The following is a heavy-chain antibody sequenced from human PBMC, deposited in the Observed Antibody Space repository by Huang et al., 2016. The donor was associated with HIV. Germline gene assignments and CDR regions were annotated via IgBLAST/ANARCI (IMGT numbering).Heavy chain of an antibody. CDR3: ARESGISYFGSGSYYNVLDY. D-gene: IGHD3-10*01. CDR1: AYTFTSYY. J-gene: IGHJ4*02. CDR2: INPRGGST. V-gene: IGHV1-46*01. Sequence: QVQLEQSGAEVKKPGASVKVSCKASAYTFTSYYVHWVRQAPGQGLEWMGRINPRGGSTNDEQKCQGRVTVTRDTSTSTVYMDLSSLTSEDTAIYYCARESGISYFGSGSYYNVLDYWGQGTVVTVSS.